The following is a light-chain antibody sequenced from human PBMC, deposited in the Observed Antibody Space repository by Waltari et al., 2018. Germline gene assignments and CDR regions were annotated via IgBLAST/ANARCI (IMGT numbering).Light chain of an antibody. CDR3: LLSYSGVQV. CDR1: TGSVTSGHY. V-gene: IGLV7-46*01. CDR2: DTS. J-gene: IGLJ2*01. Sequence: QAVVTQGPSLHVSPGGTVPRPCGSSTGSVTSGHYTYWLQQKPGQAPRTLIFDTSNKHSWTPARFSGSLLGGKGALTLSGAQPEDEAVYYCLLSYSGVQVFGGGTKLTVL.